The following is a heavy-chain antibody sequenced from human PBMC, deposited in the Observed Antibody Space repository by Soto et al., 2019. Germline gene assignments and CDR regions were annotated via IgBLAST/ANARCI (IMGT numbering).Heavy chain of an antibody. D-gene: IGHD3-22*01. J-gene: IGHJ4*02. CDR2: FYYSGST. Sequence: SETLSLTCTVSGGSISSGDYYWSWIRQPPGKGLEWIGYFYYSGSTYYNPSLKSRVTISVDTSKNQFSLKLSSVTAADTAVYYCARDYYDSSGYPAYFDYWGQGTLVTVSS. CDR3: ARDYYDSSGYPAYFDY. CDR1: GGSISSGDYY. V-gene: IGHV4-30-4*01.